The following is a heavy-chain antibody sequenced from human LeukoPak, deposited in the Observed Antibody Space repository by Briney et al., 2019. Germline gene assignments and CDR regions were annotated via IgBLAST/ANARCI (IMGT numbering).Heavy chain of an antibody. D-gene: IGHD4-11*01. CDR3: ARDQAYSFDY. J-gene: IGHJ4*02. V-gene: IGHV3-48*01. Sequence: GGSLRLSCAASGFTSSAYSMNWVAPGPENGLEWVSYVGRRSSPIYSADSVKGRYTISRDNAKNSLYLQMDSLRAQDTPLYYCARDQAYSFDYWGQGTLVTVSS. CDR1: GFTSSAYS. CDR2: VGRRSSPI.